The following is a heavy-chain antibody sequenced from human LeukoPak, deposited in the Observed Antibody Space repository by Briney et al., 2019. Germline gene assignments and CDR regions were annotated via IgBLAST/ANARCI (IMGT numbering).Heavy chain of an antibody. CDR3: VKDLPASGWYS. CDR1: GFTFTNY. CDR2: ITGIGDYT. V-gene: IGHV3-23*01. Sequence: PGGSLRLSCASSGFTFTNYMAWVRQAPGMGLEWVSAITGIGDYTYYTDSVKGRFTISRDNSKNTLYLQMNSLRGEDTAIYYCVKDLPASGWYSWGQGTLVTVSS. J-gene: IGHJ4*02. D-gene: IGHD6-19*01.